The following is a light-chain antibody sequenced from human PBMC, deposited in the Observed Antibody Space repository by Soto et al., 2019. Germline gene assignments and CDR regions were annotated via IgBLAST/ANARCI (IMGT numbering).Light chain of an antibody. CDR2: WAS. CDR1: QNLLYSSNNKNY. J-gene: IGKJ1*01. CDR3: QQYYSTPPWT. V-gene: IGKV4-1*01. Sequence: DIVMTQSPDFLAVSLGERATINCKSSQNLLYSSNNKNYLAWYQQKPGQPPKLLIYWASTRKSGVPDRFSGSGSGTDFTLTISSLQAEDVAVYYCQQYYSTPPWTFGQGTKVEIK.